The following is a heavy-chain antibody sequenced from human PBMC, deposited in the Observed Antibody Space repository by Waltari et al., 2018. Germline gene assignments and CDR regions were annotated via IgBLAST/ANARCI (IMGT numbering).Heavy chain of an antibody. CDR1: GASFTAYY. V-gene: IGHV4-34*01. D-gene: IGHD3-3*01. CDR3: TRGGNYDFWSHSPFVDP. Sequence: QVQLQQWGAGQLKPSETLSLTCSVSGASFTAYYWGWVRHVPGKGLEWIGQVRHPGNPNYNPSLKSRVAISIDTSSKQFSLKVFSVTAADTALYFCTRGGNYDFWSHSPFVDPWGQGTQVTVSS. CDR2: VRHPGNP. J-gene: IGHJ5*02.